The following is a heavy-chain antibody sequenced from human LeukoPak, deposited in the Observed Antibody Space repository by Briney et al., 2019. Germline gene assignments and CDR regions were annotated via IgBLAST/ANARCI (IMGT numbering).Heavy chain of an antibody. CDR2: INHSGST. Sequence: SETLSLTCAVYGGSFSGYYWSWIRQPPGKGLEWIGEINHSGSTNYNPSLKSRVTISVDTSKNQFSLKLSSVTAADTAVYYCARLLLRGPRGHYYYGMDVWGQGTTVTVSS. J-gene: IGHJ6*02. CDR3: ARLLLRGPRGHYYYGMDV. CDR1: GGSFSGYY. V-gene: IGHV4-34*01. D-gene: IGHD3-10*01.